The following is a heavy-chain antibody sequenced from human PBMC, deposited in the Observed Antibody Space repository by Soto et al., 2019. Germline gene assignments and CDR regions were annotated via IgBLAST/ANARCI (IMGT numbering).Heavy chain of an antibody. V-gene: IGHV1-46*01. J-gene: IGHJ6*01. Sequence: QVQLVQSGAEVKKPGTSVKVSCKASGYTFTSFYMHWLRQAPGQGLEWMGVINLSGGSATYAQKFQGRVAMTMDTSTSTAYMELSSLRSEDTAVYYCARESHTYYGMDVW. CDR3: ARESHTYYGMDV. CDR2: INLSGGSA. CDR1: GYTFTSFY.